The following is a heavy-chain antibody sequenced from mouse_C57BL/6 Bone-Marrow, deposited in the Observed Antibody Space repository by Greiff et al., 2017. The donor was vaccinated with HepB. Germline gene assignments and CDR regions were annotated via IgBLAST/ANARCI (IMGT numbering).Heavy chain of an antibody. CDR2: IDPETGGT. CDR1: GYTFTDYE. D-gene: IGHD1-1*01. CDR3: TRGGATVVEPLFAY. J-gene: IGHJ3*01. V-gene: IGHV1-15*01. Sequence: LQQSGAELVRPGAPVTLSCKASGYTFTDYEMHWVKQTPVHGLEWIGAIDPETGGTAYNQKFKGKAILTADKSSSTAYMELRSLTSEDSAVYYCTRGGATVVEPLFAYWGQGTLVTVSA.